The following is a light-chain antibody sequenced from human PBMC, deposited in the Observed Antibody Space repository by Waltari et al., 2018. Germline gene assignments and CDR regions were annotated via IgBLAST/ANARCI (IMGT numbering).Light chain of an antibody. CDR1: RSLVHSNGNTY. Sequence: DVVLTQSPLSLPVTLGQPASISCRSSRSLVHSNGNTYLALFHQRPGQSPRRLLYRVSERDSGVPDRFTGSGSATDFTLRISRVEAEDVGLYYCMQGTHWPVYSFGQGTKLEIK. CDR2: RVS. CDR3: MQGTHWPVYS. J-gene: IGKJ2*03. V-gene: IGKV2-30*02.